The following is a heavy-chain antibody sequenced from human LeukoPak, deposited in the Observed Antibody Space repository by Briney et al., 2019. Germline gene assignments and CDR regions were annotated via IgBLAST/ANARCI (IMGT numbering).Heavy chain of an antibody. D-gene: IGHD5-12*01. J-gene: IGHJ6*03. V-gene: IGHV3-21*04. CDR1: GFTFSSYS. CDR3: AKVVVATIWYYYYYMDV. CDR2: ISSSSSYI. Sequence: PGGSLRLSCAASGFTFSSYSMNWVRQAPGKGLEWVSSISSSSSYIYYADSVKGRFTISRDNAKNSLYLQMNSLRAEDTAVYYCAKVVVATIWYYYYYMDVWGKGTTVTVSS.